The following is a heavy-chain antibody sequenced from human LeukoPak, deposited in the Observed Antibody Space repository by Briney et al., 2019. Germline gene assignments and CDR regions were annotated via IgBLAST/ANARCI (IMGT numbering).Heavy chain of an antibody. CDR1: GYTFTSYG. V-gene: IGHV1-18*01. J-gene: IGHJ6*02. CDR2: ISAYNGNT. Sequence: ASVKVSCKASGYTFTSYGISWVRQAPGQGLEWMGWISAYNGNTNYAQKLQGRVTMTTDTSTSTAYMELRSLRSDDTAVYYCARDRDCSSTSCYTWVNYYYYGMDVRGQGTTVTVSS. D-gene: IGHD2-2*02. CDR3: ARDRDCSSTSCYTWVNYYYYGMDV.